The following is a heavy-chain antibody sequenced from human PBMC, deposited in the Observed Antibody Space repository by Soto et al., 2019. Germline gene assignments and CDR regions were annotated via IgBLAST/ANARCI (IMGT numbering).Heavy chain of an antibody. CDR3: ASALRVATVVTFYFDY. CDR1: GGTFSSYA. CDR2: IIPIFGTA. Sequence: QVQLVQSGAEVKKPGSSVKVSCKASGGTFSSYAISWVRQAPGQGLEWMGGIIPIFGTANYAQKFQGRVTITADESTSKAYMELSSLRSEDTAVYYCASALRVATVVTFYFDYWGQGTLVTVSS. V-gene: IGHV1-69*01. D-gene: IGHD4-17*01. J-gene: IGHJ4*02.